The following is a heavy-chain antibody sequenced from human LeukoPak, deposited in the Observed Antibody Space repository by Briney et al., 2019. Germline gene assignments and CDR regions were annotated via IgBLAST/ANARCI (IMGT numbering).Heavy chain of an antibody. CDR2: IYYSGST. CDR3: ARYYGSGSKTVRAIDY. CDR1: GGSAISSSDL. V-gene: IGHV4-39*01. J-gene: IGHJ4*02. D-gene: IGHD3-10*01. Sequence: SETLSLTCTVSGGSAISSSDLWVWIRQPPGKGLEWIGAIYYSGSTYYDPSLKSRINISIDTSKHQFFLRVTSVTAADTAVYYCARYYGSGSKTVRAIDYWGQGTLVIVSS.